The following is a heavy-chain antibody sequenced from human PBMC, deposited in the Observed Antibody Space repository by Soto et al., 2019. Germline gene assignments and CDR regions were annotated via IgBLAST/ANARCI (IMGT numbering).Heavy chain of an antibody. Sequence: PGGSLRLSCAASGFTFSSYGMHWVRQAPGKGLEWVAVISYDGSNKYYADSVKGRFTISRDNSKNTLYLQMNSLRAEDTAVYYCANGGYQLPHPDGSLFDPWGQGTLVTVSS. D-gene: IGHD2-2*01. CDR2: ISYDGSNK. J-gene: IGHJ5*02. CDR3: ANGGYQLPHPDGSLFDP. V-gene: IGHV3-30*18. CDR1: GFTFSSYG.